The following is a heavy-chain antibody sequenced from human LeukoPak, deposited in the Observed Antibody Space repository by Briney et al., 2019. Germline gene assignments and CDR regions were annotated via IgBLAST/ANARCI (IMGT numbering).Heavy chain of an antibody. CDR2: IYWDDDK. J-gene: IGHJ5*02. D-gene: IGHD6-13*01. CDR1: GFSLSTSGVG. V-gene: IGHV2-5*02. CDR3: AHSRIGYSSSSGGFDP. Sequence: SGPTLVKPTQTLTLTCTFSGFSLSTSGVGVGWIRQPPGKALEWLALIYWDDDKRYSPSLKSRLTITKDTSKNQVVLTMTNMDPVDTATYYCAHSRIGYSSSSGGFDPWGQGTLVTVSS.